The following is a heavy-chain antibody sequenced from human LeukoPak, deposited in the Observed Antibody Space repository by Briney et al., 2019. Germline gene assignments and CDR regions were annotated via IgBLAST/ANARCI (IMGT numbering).Heavy chain of an antibody. V-gene: IGHV1-18*01. CDR1: GYTFTSYG. D-gene: IGHD6-13*01. J-gene: IGHJ5*02. CDR3: ARVFEQQLVQKLYNCFDP. Sequence: ASVKVSCKASGYTFTSYGISWVRQAPGQGLEWMGWISAYNGNTNYAQKLQGRVTMTTDTSTSTAYMELRSLRSDDTAVYYCARVFEQQLVQKLYNCFDPGGQGTRLTVS. CDR2: ISAYNGNT.